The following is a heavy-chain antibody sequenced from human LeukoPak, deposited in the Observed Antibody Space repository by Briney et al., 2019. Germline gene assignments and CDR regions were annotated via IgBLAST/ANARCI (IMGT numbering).Heavy chain of an antibody. J-gene: IGHJ6*02. CDR3: XXXXXXXXXXEXYYYGMDV. CDR2: IYYSGST. Sequence: SETLSLTCTVSGGSISSGDYYWSWIRQPPGKGLEWSGYIYYSGSTYYNPSLKSRVTISVDTSKNQFSLKLSSVTAADTAVXXXXXXXXXXXXXEXYYYGMDVWGQGTTCTVSS. V-gene: IGHV4-30-4*01. CDR1: GGSISSGDYY.